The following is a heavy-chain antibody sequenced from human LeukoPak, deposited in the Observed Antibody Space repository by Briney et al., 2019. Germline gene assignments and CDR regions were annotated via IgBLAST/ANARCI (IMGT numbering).Heavy chain of an antibody. J-gene: IGHJ4*02. V-gene: IGHV3-23*01. CDR1: GFTFSSYA. Sequence: GSLRLSCAASGFTFSSYAMSWARQAPGKVLARVSAFSGSASSPYCDDYVTGRFTISRDNSKNTLYLQINSLRAEDTAVYYCAKGPRNCSSTSCWGQGTLVTVSS. D-gene: IGHD2-2*01. CDR2: FSGSASSP. CDR3: AKGPRNCSSTSC.